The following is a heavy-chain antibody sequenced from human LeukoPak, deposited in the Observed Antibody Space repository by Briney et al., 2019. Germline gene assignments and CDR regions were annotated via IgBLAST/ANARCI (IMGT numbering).Heavy chain of an antibody. J-gene: IGHJ4*02. D-gene: IGHD5-18*01. CDR2: ISGSGGST. CDR3: AKDPRGSAMVTRGYYFDY. CDR1: GFTFSSYA. V-gene: IGHV3-23*01. Sequence: PGGSLRLSCAASGFTFSSYAMSWVRQAPGKGLEWVSAISGSGGSTYYADSVKGRFTISRDNSKNTLYLQMNSLRAEDTAVYYCAKDPRGSAMVTRGYYFDYWGQGTLVTVSS.